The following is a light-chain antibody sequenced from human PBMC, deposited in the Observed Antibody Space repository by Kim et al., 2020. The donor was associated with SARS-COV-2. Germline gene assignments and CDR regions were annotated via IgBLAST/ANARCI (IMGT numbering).Light chain of an antibody. J-gene: IGLJ2*01. Sequence: SYELTLPPSVSVAPGKTARITCGGNNIGSKSVHWYQQKPGQAPVLVIFYDSDRPSGIPERFSGSNSGNTATLTISRVEAGDEADYYCQLWDSSSDHPVFGRGTQLTVL. V-gene: IGLV3-21*04. CDR2: YDS. CDR1: NIGSKS. CDR3: QLWDSSSDHPV.